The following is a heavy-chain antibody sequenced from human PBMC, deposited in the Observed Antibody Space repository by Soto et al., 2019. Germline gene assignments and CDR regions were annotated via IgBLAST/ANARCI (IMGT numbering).Heavy chain of an antibody. CDR3: ARDLSVVVAATYYYYGMDV. J-gene: IGHJ6*02. D-gene: IGHD2-15*01. V-gene: IGHV4-4*07. Sequence: QVRLQESGPGLVKPSETLSLTCTVSGGSISSYYWSWIRQPAGKGLEWIGRIYTSGSTNYNPSLKSRVTMSVDTSKNQFSLKLSSVTAADTAVYYCARDLSVVVAATYYYYGMDVWGQGTTVTVSS. CDR1: GGSISSYY. CDR2: IYTSGST.